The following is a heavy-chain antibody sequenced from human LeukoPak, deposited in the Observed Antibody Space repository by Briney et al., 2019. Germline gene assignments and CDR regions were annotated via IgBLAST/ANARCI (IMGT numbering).Heavy chain of an antibody. D-gene: IGHD3-10*01. Sequence: ASVKVSCKSSGYTFTSYDINWVQPATGQGLAWMGWMNPNSGNTGYAQKFQGRVTMTRNTSISTAYMELSSLRSEDTAVYYCARRDMVRGVIISYYYYGMDVWGQGTTVTVSS. CDR2: MNPNSGNT. CDR1: GYTFTSYD. V-gene: IGHV1-8*01. CDR3: ARRDMVRGVIISYYYYGMDV. J-gene: IGHJ6*02.